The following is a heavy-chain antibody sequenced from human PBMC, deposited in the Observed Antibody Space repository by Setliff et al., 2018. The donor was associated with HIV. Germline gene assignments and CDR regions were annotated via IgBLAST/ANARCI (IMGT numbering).Heavy chain of an antibody. CDR3: ARDRYSGSSTDY. CDR2: IQYDGSNK. D-gene: IGHD1-26*01. CDR1: GFTFSSFG. J-gene: IGHJ4*02. Sequence: GGSLRLSCAASGFTFSSFGMHWVRQAPGKGLEWVSFIQYDGSNKYYAESVKGRFTISRDNSKNTLYLQMNSLRAEDTAVYYCARDRYSGSSTDYWGQGTLVTVSS. V-gene: IGHV3-30*02.